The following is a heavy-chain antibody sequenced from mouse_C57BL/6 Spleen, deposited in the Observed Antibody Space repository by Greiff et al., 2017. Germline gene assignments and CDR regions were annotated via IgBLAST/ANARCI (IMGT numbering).Heavy chain of an antibody. D-gene: IGHD1-1*01. CDR3: ARQGYYGSAWFAY. CDR1: GYTFTSYW. V-gene: IGHV1-53*01. Sequence: QVQLQQPGTELVKPGASVKLSCKASGYTFTSYWMHWVKQRPGQGLEWIGNINPSNGGTNYNEKFKSKATLTVDKSSSTAYMQLSSLTSEDSAVXYCARQGYYGSAWFAYWGQGTLVTVSA. CDR2: INPSNGGT. J-gene: IGHJ3*01.